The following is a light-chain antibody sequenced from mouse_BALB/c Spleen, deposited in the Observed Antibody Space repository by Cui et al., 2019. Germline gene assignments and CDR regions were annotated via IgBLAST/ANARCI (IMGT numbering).Light chain of an antibody. CDR1: QSLLYSSNQKNC. V-gene: IGKV8-30*01. J-gene: IGKJ5*01. CDR2: WAS. Sequence: DIVMSHSASCLPVSVGEKVTMSCKSSQSLLYSSNQKNCLAWYQQKPGQSPKLLIYWASTRESGVPDRFTGSGSGTDFTLTISSVKAEDLAVYYCQQYYSYPLTFGAGTKLELK. CDR3: QQYYSYPLT.